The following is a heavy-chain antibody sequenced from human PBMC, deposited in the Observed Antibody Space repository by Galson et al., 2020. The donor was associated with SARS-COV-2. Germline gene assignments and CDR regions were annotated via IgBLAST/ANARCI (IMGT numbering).Heavy chain of an antibody. V-gene: IGHV2-70*01. CDR3: ARTRSTMIVGEDWYFDL. CDR1: GFSLSTSGMC. J-gene: IGHJ2*01. CDR2: IDWDDDK. Sequence: SGPTLVTPTQTLTLTCTFSGFSLSTSGMCVSWIRQPPGKALEWLALIDWDDDKYYSTSLKTRLTISKDTSKNQVVLTMTNMYPVDTATYYCARTRSTMIVGEDWYFDLWCRGTLVTVSS. D-gene: IGHD3-22*01.